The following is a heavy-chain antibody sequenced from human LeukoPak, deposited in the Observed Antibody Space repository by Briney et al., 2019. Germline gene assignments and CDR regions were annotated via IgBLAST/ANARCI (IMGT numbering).Heavy chain of an antibody. V-gene: IGHV3-33*08. CDR3: ARDGIAAATDY. Sequence: GRSLRLSCAASGFTFSSYGMHWVRQAPGKGLEWVAVIWYDGSNKYYADSVKGRFTISRDNSKNTLYLQMNSLRAEDTAVYYCARDGIAAATDYWGQGTLVTVSS. CDR1: GFTFSSYG. D-gene: IGHD6-13*01. CDR2: IWYDGSNK. J-gene: IGHJ4*02.